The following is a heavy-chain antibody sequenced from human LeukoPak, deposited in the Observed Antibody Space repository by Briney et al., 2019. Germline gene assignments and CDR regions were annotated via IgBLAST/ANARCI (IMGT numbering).Heavy chain of an antibody. CDR3: ARMGYCGGDCKNWFGP. D-gene: IGHD2-21*02. CDR2: IYPGDSDT. Sequence: GESLKISCKGSGYSFTSYWIGWVRQMPGKGLEWMGIIYPGDSDTRYSPSFQGQVTISADKSISTAYLQWSSLKASDTAMYYCARMGYCGGDCKNWFGPWGQGTLVTVSS. V-gene: IGHV5-51*01. CDR1: GYSFTSYW. J-gene: IGHJ5*02.